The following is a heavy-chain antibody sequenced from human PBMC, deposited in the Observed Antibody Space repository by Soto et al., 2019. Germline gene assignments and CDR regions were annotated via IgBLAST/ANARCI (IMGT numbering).Heavy chain of an antibody. CDR3: ATEMWTRSGPQNFFDY. Sequence: GASVKVSCKASGYSFTNYGFCWVRQVPGQGLEWMGYISPSSGYTTYAPNLQERVIMTTDSSTTTVYMELRSLTSDDTAVYYCATEMWTRSGPQNFFDYWGQGALVTVSS. CDR1: GYSFTNYG. CDR2: ISPSSGYT. V-gene: IGHV1-18*01. D-gene: IGHD6-25*01. J-gene: IGHJ4*02.